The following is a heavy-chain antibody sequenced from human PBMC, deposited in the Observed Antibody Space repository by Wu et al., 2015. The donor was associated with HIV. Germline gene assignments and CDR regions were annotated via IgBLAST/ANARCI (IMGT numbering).Heavy chain of an antibody. Sequence: QVQLVQSGAEIKEPGASIKVSCKASQYTFINYDIHWVRLATGQGLEWMGWINPKSGHTGYSQKFQGRVTMTTDNSLDTAYMELTSLRPEDTAVFYCAREVIPMIVVVTGSGFDYWGQGTLVTVSS. CDR1: QYTFINYD. CDR2: INPKSGHT. D-gene: IGHD3-22*01. V-gene: IGHV1-8*01. CDR3: AREVIPMIVVVTGSGFDY. J-gene: IGHJ4*02.